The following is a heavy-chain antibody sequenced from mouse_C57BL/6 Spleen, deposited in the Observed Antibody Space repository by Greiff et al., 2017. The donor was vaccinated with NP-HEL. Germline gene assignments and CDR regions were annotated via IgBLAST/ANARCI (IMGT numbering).Heavy chain of an antibody. Sequence: VQLQQPGAELVRPGSSVKLSCKASGYTFTSYWMHWVKQRPIQGLEWIGNIDPSDSETHYNQKFKDKATLTVDKSSSTAYMQLSSLTSEDSAVYYCARGGAYNAMDYWGQGTSVTVSS. CDR2: IDPSDSET. D-gene: IGHD6-5*01. V-gene: IGHV1-52*01. CDR1: GYTFTSYW. CDR3: ARGGAYNAMDY. J-gene: IGHJ4*01.